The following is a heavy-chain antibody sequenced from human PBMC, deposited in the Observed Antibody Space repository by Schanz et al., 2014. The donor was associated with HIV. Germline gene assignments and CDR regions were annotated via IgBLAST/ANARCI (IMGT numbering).Heavy chain of an antibody. CDR2: INHSGST. Sequence: QVQLQQWGAGLLKPSETLSLTCAVYGGSFSVYSWSWIRQPPGKGLQWIGEINHSGSTNYNPSLKSRVTISVDTSKNQFSLRLNSVTAADTAVYYCARDVPSGGFDYWGQGTLVTVSS. D-gene: IGHD3-10*01. V-gene: IGHV4-34*01. CDR1: GGSFSVYS. CDR3: ARDVPSGGFDY. J-gene: IGHJ4*02.